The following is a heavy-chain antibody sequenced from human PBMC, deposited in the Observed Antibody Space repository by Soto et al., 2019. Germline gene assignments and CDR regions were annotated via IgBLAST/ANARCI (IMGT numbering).Heavy chain of an antibody. V-gene: IGHV4-59*02. CDR3: ARGTETYDMDV. CDR1: SGSVKNSF. J-gene: IGHJ6*03. CDR2: IFNSGST. Sequence: CSGSVKNSFFTWSRQTPGKGLEWIGYIFNSGSTIYSPSLKSRVTLTLDTSKNQFSLRLGSVTVADTAIYYCARGTETYDMDVRGKGTTVTV.